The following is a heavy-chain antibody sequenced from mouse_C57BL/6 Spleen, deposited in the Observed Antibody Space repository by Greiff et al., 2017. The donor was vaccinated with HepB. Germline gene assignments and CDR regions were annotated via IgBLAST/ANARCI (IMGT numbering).Heavy chain of an antibody. CDR3: ARKAGSSSYYAMDY. D-gene: IGHD1-1*01. CDR2: ISSGSSTI. J-gene: IGHJ4*01. Sequence: EVMLVESGGGLVKPGGSLKLSCAASGFTFSDYGMHWVRQAPEKGLEWVAYISSGSSTIYYADTVKGRFTISRDNAKNTLFLQMTSLRSEDTAMYYCARKAGSSSYYAMDYWGQGTSVTVSS. V-gene: IGHV5-17*01. CDR1: GFTFSDYG.